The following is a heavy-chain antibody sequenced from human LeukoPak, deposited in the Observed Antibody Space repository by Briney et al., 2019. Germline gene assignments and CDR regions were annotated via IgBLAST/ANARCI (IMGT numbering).Heavy chain of an antibody. CDR2: IWYDGSNK. J-gene: IGHJ3*02. D-gene: IGHD2-2*01. V-gene: IGHV3-33*06. CDR3: AKDADEYCSSTTCRGGSFDI. Sequence: GGSLRLSCAASGFTFSSYGMHWVRQAPGKGLEWVAVIWYDGSNKYYADSVKGRFTISRDNSKNTLYLQMNSLRAEDTAVYYCAKDADEYCSSTTCRGGSFDIWGQGTMVTVSS. CDR1: GFTFSSYG.